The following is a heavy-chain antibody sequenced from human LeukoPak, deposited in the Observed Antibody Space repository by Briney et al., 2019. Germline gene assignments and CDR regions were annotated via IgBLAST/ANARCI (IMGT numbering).Heavy chain of an antibody. Sequence: PGGSLRLSCAASGFTFSSYGMHWVRQAPGKGLEWVAVIWYDGSNKYYADSVKGRFTISTDHSKNTLYLQMNSLRADHTALYYCASGSITIPFDYWGQGTLVTVSS. J-gene: IGHJ4*02. V-gene: IGHV3-33*01. D-gene: IGHD3-3*01. CDR1: GFTFSSYG. CDR2: IWYDGSNK. CDR3: ASGSITIPFDY.